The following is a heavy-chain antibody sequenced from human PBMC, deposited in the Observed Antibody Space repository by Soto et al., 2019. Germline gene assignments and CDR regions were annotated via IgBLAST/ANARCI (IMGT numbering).Heavy chain of an antibody. V-gene: IGHV5-10-1*01. CDR2: IDPSDSYT. Sequence: PGESLKISCKGSGYNFTSYWSNWVRQMPGKGLEWLGRIDPSDSYTTYSPTFQGHVTISVDKSISTAYLQWSSLKASDTAIYYWASPQGGTYCSDNSCHVXXXNFDLXXXXTXVXXSS. CDR3: ASPQGGTYCSDNSCHVXXXNFDL. CDR1: GYNFTSYW. J-gene: IGHJ2*01. D-gene: IGHD2-2*01.